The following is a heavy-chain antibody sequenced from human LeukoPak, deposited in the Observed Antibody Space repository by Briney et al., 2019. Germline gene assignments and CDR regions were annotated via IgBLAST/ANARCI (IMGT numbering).Heavy chain of an antibody. CDR2: MSPNSGDT. V-gene: IGHV1-8*01. J-gene: IGHJ5*02. D-gene: IGHD6-13*01. CDR3: ARAGEIAAAGFDP. CDR1: GYTFTSYD. Sequence: ASVKVSCKASGYTFTSYDFNWVRQATGQRPGWMGWMSPNSGDTGYAQKFQDRVTMTRNTSISTAYMELSSLRSDDTAVYYCARAGEIAAAGFDPWGQGTLVTVSS.